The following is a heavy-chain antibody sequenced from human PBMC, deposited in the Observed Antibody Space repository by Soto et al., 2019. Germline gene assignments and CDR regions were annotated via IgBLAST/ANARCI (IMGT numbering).Heavy chain of an antibody. CDR2: IIPIFGTA. CDR1: GGTFSSYA. D-gene: IGHD3-22*01. CDR3: ARDREYYYDSSGYSHFDY. Sequence: EASVKVSCKASGGTFSSYAISWVRQAPGQGLEWMGGIIPIFGTANYAQKFQGRVTITADESTSTAYMELSSLRSEDTAVYYCARDREYYYDSSGYSHFDYWGHVTLVTVSS. J-gene: IGHJ4*01. V-gene: IGHV1-69*13.